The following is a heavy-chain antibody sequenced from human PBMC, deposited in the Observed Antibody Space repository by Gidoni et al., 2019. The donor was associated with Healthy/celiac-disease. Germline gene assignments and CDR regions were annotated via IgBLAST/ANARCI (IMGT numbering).Heavy chain of an antibody. V-gene: IGHV3-33*01. Sequence: QVQLVESGGGVVQPGRYLRLSCAASGFTFMCSGIHWVRQAPGKGLEWVAVIWYDGSNKYYADSVKGRFTISRDNSKNTLYLQMNSLRAEDTAVYYCARDRTVAGNGEDWFDPWGQGTLVTVSS. J-gene: IGHJ5*02. CDR2: IWYDGSNK. CDR3: ARDRTVAGNGEDWFDP. D-gene: IGHD6-19*01. CDR1: GFTFMCSG.